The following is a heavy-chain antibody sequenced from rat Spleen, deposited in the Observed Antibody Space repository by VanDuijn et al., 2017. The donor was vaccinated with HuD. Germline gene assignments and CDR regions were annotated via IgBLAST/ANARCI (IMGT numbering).Heavy chain of an antibody. V-gene: IGHV2-72*01. CDR1: GFSLTSNG. CDR3: AYNSGVPGDYFDY. J-gene: IGHJ2*01. Sequence: QVQLKESGPGLMQPSETLSLTCTVSGFSLTSNGVGWVRQPLGKGLVWMGTIWAGGSTNYNSAVQSRLSISRDTSKSQVFLKMNSLQTEDTAMYFCAYNSGVPGDYFDYWGQGVMVTVSS. D-gene: IGHD4-3*01. CDR2: IWAGGST.